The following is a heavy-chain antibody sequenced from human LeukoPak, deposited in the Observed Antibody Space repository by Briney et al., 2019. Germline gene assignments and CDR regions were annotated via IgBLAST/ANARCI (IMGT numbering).Heavy chain of an antibody. J-gene: IGHJ4*02. CDR1: GFTFSGYG. CDR3: AKGGLYQQSDY. CDR2: IWYDGSNK. Sequence: PGGSLRLSCAASGFTFSGYGMHWVRQAPGKGLEWVAVIWYDGSNKYYADSVKGRFTISRDNSKNTLYLQMDSLSAEDTAVYYCAKGGLYQQSDYWGQGTLVTVS. V-gene: IGHV3-33*06. D-gene: IGHD2-2*01.